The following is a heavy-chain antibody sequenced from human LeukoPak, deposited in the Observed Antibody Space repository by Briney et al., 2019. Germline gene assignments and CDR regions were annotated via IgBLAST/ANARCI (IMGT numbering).Heavy chain of an antibody. V-gene: IGHV4-59*12. CDR3: ARDMVRGYYYGMDV. CDR1: GGSINSYY. Sequence: SETLSLTCTVSGGSINSYYWSWIRQPPGKGLEWIGSIYYSGSTYYNPSLKSRVTISVDTSKNQFSLKLSSVTAADTAVYYCARDMVRGYYYGMDVWGQGTTVTVSS. D-gene: IGHD3-10*01. J-gene: IGHJ6*02. CDR2: IYYSGST.